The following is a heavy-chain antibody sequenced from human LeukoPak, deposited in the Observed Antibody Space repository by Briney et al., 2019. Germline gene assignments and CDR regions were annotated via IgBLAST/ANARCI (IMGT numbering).Heavy chain of an antibody. CDR1: GFTFRNYA. J-gene: IGHJ4*02. V-gene: IGHV3-23*01. D-gene: IGHD3/OR15-3a*01. CDR2: ISGGGGST. CDR3: AKFRSSRSRYLDYYFDF. Sequence: PGGSLRLSCAASGFTFRNYAMSWVRQAPGKGLESVSTISGGGGSTYYADSVKGRFTISRDNSKNTLCLQMSSLRVEGTAVYYCAKFRSSRSRYLDYYFDFWGQGTLVTVSS.